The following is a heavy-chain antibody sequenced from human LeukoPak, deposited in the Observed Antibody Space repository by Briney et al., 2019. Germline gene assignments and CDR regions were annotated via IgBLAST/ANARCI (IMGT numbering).Heavy chain of an antibody. CDR2: ISAYNGNT. CDR3: ARDSPGFGAAFDI. Sequence: ASVTVSCKASGYTFTIYGISWVRQAPGQGLEWMGWISAYNGNTNYAQKLQGRVTMTTDTSTSTAYMELRSLRSDDTAVYYCARDSPGFGAAFDIWGQGTMVTVSS. D-gene: IGHD3-10*01. CDR1: GYTFTIYG. V-gene: IGHV1-18*01. J-gene: IGHJ3*02.